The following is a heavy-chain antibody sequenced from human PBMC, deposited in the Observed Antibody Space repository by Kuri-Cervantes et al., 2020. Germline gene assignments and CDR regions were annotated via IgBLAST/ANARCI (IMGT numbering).Heavy chain of an antibody. CDR3: ARVSLAAADSDY. J-gene: IGHJ4*02. D-gene: IGHD6-13*01. CDR2: IWYDGSNK. V-gene: IGHV3-33*08. Sequence: GESLKISCAGSGYTFISYAMHWVRQAPGKGLEWVAVIWYDGSNKYYADSVKGRFTISRDNSKNTLYLQMNSLRAEDTAVYYCARVSLAAADSDYWGQGTLVTVSS. CDR1: GYTFISYA.